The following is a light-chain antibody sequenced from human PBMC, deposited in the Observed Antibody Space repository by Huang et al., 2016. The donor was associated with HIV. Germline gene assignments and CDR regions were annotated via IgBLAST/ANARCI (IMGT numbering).Light chain of an antibody. CDR3: QQRTYSFT. J-gene: IGKJ3*01. V-gene: IGKV3-11*01. CDR1: QSVGSF. CDR2: DAY. Sequence: EIVLTQSPATLSLSPGERATLSCRASQSVGSFLAWYQQKLGQAPRLLIYDAYYRATGIPARFSGSGSWTDFTLTISSLEPEDFAVYYCQQRTYSFTFGPGTKVD.